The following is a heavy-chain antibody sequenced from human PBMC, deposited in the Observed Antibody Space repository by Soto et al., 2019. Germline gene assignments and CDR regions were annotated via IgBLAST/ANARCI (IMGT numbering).Heavy chain of an antibody. CDR3: ARNHIPGQEGFDP. CDR1: GFTFSSYS. Sequence: PGGSLRLSCAASGFTFSSYSMNWVRQAPGKGLEWVSSISSSSSYIYYADSVKGRFTISRDNAKNSLYLQMNSLRAEDTAVYYCARNHIPGQEGFDPGGKGPRVTVP. CDR2: ISSSSSYI. J-gene: IGHJ5*02. V-gene: IGHV3-21*04.